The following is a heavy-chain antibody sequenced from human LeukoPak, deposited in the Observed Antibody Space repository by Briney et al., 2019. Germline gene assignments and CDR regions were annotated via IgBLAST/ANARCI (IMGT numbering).Heavy chain of an antibody. CDR2: ICPGDSDT. J-gene: IGHJ2*01. Sequence: GEALKISCKGSGYSFTSYWIGWVRQMPGKGLEWMGIICPGDSDTRYSPSFQGQVTISADKSINTAFVQWSSLKASDTAIYYCARRTPEYTNRWYFDLWGRGTLVTASS. CDR1: GYSFTSYW. V-gene: IGHV5-51*01. D-gene: IGHD6-6*01. CDR3: ARRTPEYTNRWYFDL.